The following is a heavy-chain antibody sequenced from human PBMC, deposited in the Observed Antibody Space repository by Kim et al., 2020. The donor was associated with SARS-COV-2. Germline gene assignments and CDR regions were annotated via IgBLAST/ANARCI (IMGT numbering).Heavy chain of an antibody. Sequence: YAASVKGRFTISRDDSKSIAYLQMNSLKTEDTAVYYCTRSVPMVRGVLDYWGQGTLVTVSS. V-gene: IGHV3-49*02. D-gene: IGHD3-10*01. CDR3: TRSVPMVRGVLDY. J-gene: IGHJ4*02.